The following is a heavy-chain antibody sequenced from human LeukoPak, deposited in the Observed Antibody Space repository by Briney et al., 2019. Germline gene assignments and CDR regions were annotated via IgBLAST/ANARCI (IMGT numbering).Heavy chain of an antibody. J-gene: IGHJ4*02. CDR2: IKPDGSEK. CDR3: ARYSGYDDEGEYFDY. D-gene: IGHD5-12*01. CDR1: GFTFSNYW. Sequence: GGSLRLSCAASGFTFSNYWMTWVRQAPGKGLEWVANIKPDGSEKYYVDSVKGRFTISRDNAKKSLYLQMNSLRAEDTAVYYCARYSGYDDEGEYFDYWGQGTLVTVSS. V-gene: IGHV3-7*01.